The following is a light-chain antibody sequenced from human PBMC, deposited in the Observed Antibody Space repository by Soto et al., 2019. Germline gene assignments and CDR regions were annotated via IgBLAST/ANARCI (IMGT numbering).Light chain of an antibody. J-gene: IGKJ2*01. CDR1: QSISTY. V-gene: IGKV1-39*01. CDR3: QQSYSTLYT. CDR2: TTS. Sequence: DLQMTQSPSSLSASVGDRVTITCRASQSISTYLNWYQQKPEKAPKLLIYTTSTLQSGVPSRFSGSGSGTDFTLTISSLQPEDFATYYCQQSYSTLYTFGQGTKLEIK.